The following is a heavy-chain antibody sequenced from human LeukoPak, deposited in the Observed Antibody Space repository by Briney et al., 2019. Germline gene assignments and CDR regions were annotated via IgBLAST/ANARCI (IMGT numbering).Heavy chain of an antibody. V-gene: IGHV3-49*04. CDR1: GFTFGDYA. D-gene: IGHD3-10*01. CDR2: IRSKAYGGTT. Sequence: PGGSLRLSCTASGFTFGDYAMSWVRQAPGKGLEWVGFIRSKAYGGTTEYAASVKGRFAISRDDSKSIAYLQMNSLKTEDTAVYYCTRIILYYGSGSDMDVWGKGTTVTISS. J-gene: IGHJ6*03. CDR3: TRIILYYGSGSDMDV.